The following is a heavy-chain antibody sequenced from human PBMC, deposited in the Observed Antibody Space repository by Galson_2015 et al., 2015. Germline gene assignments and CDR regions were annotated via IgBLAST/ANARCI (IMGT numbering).Heavy chain of an antibody. CDR2: IGTAGDT. J-gene: IGHJ2*01. D-gene: IGHD3-10*01. CDR3: ARANYGSGRPSNWYFDL. V-gene: IGHV3-13*01. Sequence: SLRLSCAASGFTFSFYDMHWVRQVTGKGLEWVSAIGTAGDTYYAGSVKGRFTISRENAKNSLYLQMNSLRAGDTAVYHCARANYGSGRPSNWYFDLWGRGTLVTVSP. CDR1: GFTFSFYD.